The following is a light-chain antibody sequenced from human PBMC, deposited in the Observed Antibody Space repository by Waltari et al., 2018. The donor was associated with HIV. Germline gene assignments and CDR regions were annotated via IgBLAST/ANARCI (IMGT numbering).Light chain of an antibody. CDR3: QTWDNNAGV. Sequence: SYALTQPPSVSVDPGQTVRVTCSGYKLGDTLVGWYQKKTGQSPLLLIYADRKRPSGIPDRFAASNSGNTATLAISEAQAMDEAVYYCQTWDNNAGVFGGGTKLTVL. CDR1: KLGDTL. V-gene: IGLV3-1*01. CDR2: ADR. J-gene: IGLJ2*01.